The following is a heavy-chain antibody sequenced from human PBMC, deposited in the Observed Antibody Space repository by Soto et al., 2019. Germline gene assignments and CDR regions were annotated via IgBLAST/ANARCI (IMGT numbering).Heavy chain of an antibody. J-gene: IGHJ5*02. V-gene: IGHV4-4*07. CDR1: GGSISEKY. CDR3: VASLAASGLNWLDP. Sequence: LSLTCIVSGGSISEKYWNWVRQPPGKGLEWIGLIFANGHTDYNPSLKSRVTMSVDASKNQFSLRLTSMTAADTAVYYCVASLAASGLNWLDPWGRGTLVTV. CDR2: IFANGHT. D-gene: IGHD6-13*01.